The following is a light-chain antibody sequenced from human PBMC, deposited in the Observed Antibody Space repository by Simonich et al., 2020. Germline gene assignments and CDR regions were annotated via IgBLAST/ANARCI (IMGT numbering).Light chain of an antibody. Sequence: SYELTQPSSVSVSPGQTARINCSGDVLATKYARWFQQKPGQAPVLVIYKDSERPAGIPGRFSGSSSGTTVTLTISGAQVEDEADYYCYSAADNNLVFGGGTKLTVL. CDR3: YSAADNNLV. V-gene: IGLV3-27*01. J-gene: IGLJ3*02. CDR2: KDS. CDR1: VLATKY.